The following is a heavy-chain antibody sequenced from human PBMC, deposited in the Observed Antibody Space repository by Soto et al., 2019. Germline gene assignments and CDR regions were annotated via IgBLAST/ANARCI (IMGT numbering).Heavy chain of an antibody. J-gene: IGHJ2*01. CDR3: ARDGFMATYSYWYFDL. V-gene: IGHV4-59*01. D-gene: IGHD5-12*01. CDR1: GGSISSYY. CDR2: IYYSGST. Sequence: QVQLQESGPGLVKPSETLSLTCTVSGGSISSYYWSWIRQPPGKGLEWIGYIYYSGSTNYNPSLQSRVTISVDTSKNQFSLKLSSVTAADTAVYYCARDGFMATYSYWYFDLWGRGTLVTVSS.